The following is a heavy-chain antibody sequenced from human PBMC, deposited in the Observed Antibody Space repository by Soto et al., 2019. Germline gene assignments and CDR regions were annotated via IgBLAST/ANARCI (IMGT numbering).Heavy chain of an antibody. CDR2: IWYDGSNK. Sequence: QVQLVESGGGVVQPGRSLRLSCAASGFTFSSYGMHWVRQAPGKGLEWVAVIWYDGSNKYYADSVKGRFTISRDNSKNTLYLQMNSLRAEDTAVYYGARDAKKWLRRPPAGDIDYWGQGTLVTVSS. V-gene: IGHV3-33*01. J-gene: IGHJ4*02. CDR3: ARDAKKWLRRPPAGDIDY. CDR1: GFTFSSYG. D-gene: IGHD5-12*01.